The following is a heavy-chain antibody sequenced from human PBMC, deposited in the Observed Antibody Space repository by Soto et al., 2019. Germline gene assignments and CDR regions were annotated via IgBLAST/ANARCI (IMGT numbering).Heavy chain of an antibody. V-gene: IGHV1-58*01. CDR3: ATDKGDSYGYGNY. D-gene: IGHD5-18*01. CDR1: GFTFTNSA. CDR2: IVVGSGNT. J-gene: IGHJ4*02. Sequence: SVKVSCKASGFTFTNSAVQWVRQARGQRLEWIGWIVVGSGNTNYAQKFQERVTITRDMSTTTAYMELSSLRSEDTAVYYCATDKGDSYGYGNYWGQGTLVTISS.